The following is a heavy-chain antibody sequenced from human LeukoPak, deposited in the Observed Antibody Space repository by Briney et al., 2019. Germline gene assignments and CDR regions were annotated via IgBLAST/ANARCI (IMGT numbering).Heavy chain of an antibody. J-gene: IGHJ4*02. CDR1: GGSISSTNW. CDR3: AREGGPFRPLDY. CDR2: VNVLGNT. D-gene: IGHD2/OR15-2a*01. Sequence: SVTVSLTCGVSGGSISSTNWWTWVRQPPGKGLEWIGEVNVLGNTNYNPSLESRVTISIDKSENHVSLKLTSVTAADTAVYYCAREGGPFRPLDYSGQGTLVTVSS. V-gene: IGHV4-4*02.